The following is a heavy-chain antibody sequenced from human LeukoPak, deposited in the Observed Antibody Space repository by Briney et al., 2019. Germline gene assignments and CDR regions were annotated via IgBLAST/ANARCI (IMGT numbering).Heavy chain of an antibody. Sequence: PPGGSLRLSCAASGFTFSSYGMHWVRQAPGKGLEWVAFIRYDGSNKYYADSVKGRFTTSRDNSKNTLYLQMNSLRAEDTAVYYCAKSHYYDSRSWWYYYYMDVWGKGTTVTISS. V-gene: IGHV3-30*02. J-gene: IGHJ6*03. D-gene: IGHD3-22*01. CDR2: IRYDGSNK. CDR3: AKSHYYDSRSWWYYYYMDV. CDR1: GFTFSSYG.